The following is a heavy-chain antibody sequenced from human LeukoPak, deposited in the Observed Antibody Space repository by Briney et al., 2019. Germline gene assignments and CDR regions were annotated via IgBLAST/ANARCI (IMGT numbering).Heavy chain of an antibody. V-gene: IGHV1-18*01. CDR3: ARRDDYGDYGWFDP. CDR2: ISAYNSNT. Sequence: ASVKVSCKASGYTFTSYGISWVRQAPGQGLEWMGWISAYNSNTNYAQKLRGRVIMTTDTSTSTAYMELRSLRSDDTAVYYCARRDDYGDYGWFDPWGQGTLVTVSS. D-gene: IGHD4-17*01. CDR1: GYTFTSYG. J-gene: IGHJ5*02.